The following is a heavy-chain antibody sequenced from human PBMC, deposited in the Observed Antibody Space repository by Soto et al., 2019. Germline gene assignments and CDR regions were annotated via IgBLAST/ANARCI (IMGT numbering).Heavy chain of an antibody. V-gene: IGHV3-20*04. J-gene: IGHJ6*02. D-gene: IGHD6-13*01. CDR2: INWNGGST. CDR3: ASSLVAAADYYYYGMDV. Sequence: GGSLRLSCAASGFTFSSYGMSWVRQAPGKGLEWVSGINWNGGSTGYADSVKGRFTISRDNAKNSLYLQMNSLRAEDTALYYCASSLVAAADYYYYGMDVWGQGTTVTVSS. CDR1: GFTFSSYG.